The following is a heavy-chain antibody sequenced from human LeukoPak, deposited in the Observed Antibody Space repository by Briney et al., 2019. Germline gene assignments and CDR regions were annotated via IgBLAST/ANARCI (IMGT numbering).Heavy chain of an antibody. CDR2: IYYSGST. CDR3: ARGRECSGGSCYFTNYYYMDV. CDR1: GGSISSYY. V-gene: IGHV4-59*12. Sequence: TSETLSLTCTVSGGSISSYYWSWIRQPPGKGLEWIGYIYYSGSTNYNPSLKSRVTISVDTSKNQFSLKLSSVTAADTAVYYCARGRECSGGSCYFTNYYYMDVWGKGTTVTVSS. J-gene: IGHJ6*03. D-gene: IGHD2-15*01.